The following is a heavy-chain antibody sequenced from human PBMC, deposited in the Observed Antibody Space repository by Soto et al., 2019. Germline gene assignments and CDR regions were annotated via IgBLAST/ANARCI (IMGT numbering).Heavy chain of an antibody. CDR1: GYSFATYW. V-gene: IGHV5-51*01. D-gene: IGHD3-3*01. CDR3: AKDTYPYDQSYYYYGMDV. J-gene: IGHJ6*02. CDR2: IYPGDSDI. Sequence: GESLKISCKASGYSFATYWIGWMRQMPGKGLEWMGIIYPGDSDIRYSPSFEGQVTISRDNSKNTLYLQMNSLRAEGTAVYYCAKDTYPYDQSYYYYGMDVWGQGTTVTVSS.